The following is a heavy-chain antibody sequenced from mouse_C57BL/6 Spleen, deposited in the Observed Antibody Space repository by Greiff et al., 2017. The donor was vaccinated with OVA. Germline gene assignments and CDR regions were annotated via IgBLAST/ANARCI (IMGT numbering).Heavy chain of an antibody. D-gene: IGHD2-5*01. CDR3: ARRASASNYYAMDY. V-gene: IGHV1-64*01. J-gene: IGHJ4*01. CDR1: GYTFTSYW. Sequence: QVQLQQPGAELVKPGASVKLSCKASGYTFTSYWMHWVKQRPGQGLEWIGMIHPNSGRTNYNEKFKSKATLTVDKSSSTAYMQLSSLTSEDSAVYYCARRASASNYYAMDYWGQGTSVTVSS. CDR2: IHPNSGRT.